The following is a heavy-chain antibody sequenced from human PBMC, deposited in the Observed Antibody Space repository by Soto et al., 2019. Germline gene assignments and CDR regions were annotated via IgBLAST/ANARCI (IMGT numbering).Heavy chain of an antibody. CDR2: INSDGSST. D-gene: IGHD6-13*01. J-gene: IGHJ6*02. Sequence: EVQLVESGGGLVQPGGSLRLSCAASGFTFRGYWMHWVRQVPGKGLVWVSRINSDGSSTSYADSVKGRFTISRDNAKNTLYLQMNSLRVEDTAVYYCARVGYSSSWRDFGMGVWGQGTTVTVSS. V-gene: IGHV3-74*01. CDR1: GFTFRGYW. CDR3: ARVGYSSSWRDFGMGV.